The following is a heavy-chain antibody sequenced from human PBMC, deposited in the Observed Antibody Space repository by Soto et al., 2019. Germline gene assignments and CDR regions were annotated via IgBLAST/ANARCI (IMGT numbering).Heavy chain of an antibody. J-gene: IGHJ4*02. CDR2: ISYDGSNK. D-gene: IGHD6-19*01. Sequence: PGGSLRLSCAASGFTFSSYAMHWVRQAPGKGLEWVAVISYDGSNKYYADSVKGRFTISRDNSKNTLYLQMNSLRAEDTAVYYCARGAEQWLYFDYWGQGTLVTVSS. V-gene: IGHV3-30-3*01. CDR3: ARGAEQWLYFDY. CDR1: GFTFSSYA.